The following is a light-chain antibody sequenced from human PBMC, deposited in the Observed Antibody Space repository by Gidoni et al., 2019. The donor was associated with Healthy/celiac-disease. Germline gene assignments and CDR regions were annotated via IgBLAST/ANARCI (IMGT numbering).Light chain of an antibody. V-gene: IGLV3-1*01. CDR1: KLGDKY. J-gene: IGLJ2*01. Sequence: SYELTQPASVSVSPGQTASITCSGDKLGDKYVCWYQQKPGQSPVLVIYQDTKRPSGIPERFSGSNSGNTATLTISGTQAMDEADYYCQAWGSNTAVFGGGTKLTVL. CDR3: QAWGSNTAV. CDR2: QDT.